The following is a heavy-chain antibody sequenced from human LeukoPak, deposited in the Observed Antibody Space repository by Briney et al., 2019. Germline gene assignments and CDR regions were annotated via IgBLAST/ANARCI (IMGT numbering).Heavy chain of an antibody. CDR1: GGSISSGSYY. CDR3: ARVISSGWGLEES. CDR2: IYTSGST. D-gene: IGHD6-19*01. V-gene: IGHV4-61*02. J-gene: IGHJ5*02. Sequence: SETLSLTCTVSGGSISSGSYYWSWIRQPAGKGLEWIGRIYTSGSTNYNPSLKSRVTISVDTSKNQFSLKLSSVTAADTAVYYCARVISSGWGLEESWGQGTLVTVSS.